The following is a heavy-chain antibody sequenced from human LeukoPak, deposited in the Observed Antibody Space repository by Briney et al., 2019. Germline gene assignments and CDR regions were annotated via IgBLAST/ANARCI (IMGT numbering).Heavy chain of an antibody. CDR3: AKDLYLPDAGGIG. Sequence: GGSLRLSCAASGFTFSSYGMHWVRQAPGKGLEWVAFIRYDGSNKYYADSVKGRFTISRDNSKNTLYLQMNSLRAEDTAVYYCAKDLYLPDAGGIGWGQGTLVTVSS. V-gene: IGHV3-30*02. D-gene: IGHD1-14*01. J-gene: IGHJ4*02. CDR1: GFTFSSYG. CDR2: IRYDGSNK.